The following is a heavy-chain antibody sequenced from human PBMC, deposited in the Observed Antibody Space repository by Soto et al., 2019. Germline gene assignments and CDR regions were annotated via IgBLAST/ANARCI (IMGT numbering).Heavy chain of an antibody. CDR3: ARGPSWLSSGYYYVDY. Sequence: QVQLVESGGGVVQPGRSLRLSCAASGFTFSSYGMHWVRQAPGKGLEWVAVIWYDGSNKYYADSVKGRFTISRDNSKNTLYLQMNSLRAEDTAVYYCARGPSWLSSGYYYVDYWGQGTLFTVSS. V-gene: IGHV3-33*01. D-gene: IGHD3-22*01. J-gene: IGHJ4*02. CDR2: IWYDGSNK. CDR1: GFTFSSYG.